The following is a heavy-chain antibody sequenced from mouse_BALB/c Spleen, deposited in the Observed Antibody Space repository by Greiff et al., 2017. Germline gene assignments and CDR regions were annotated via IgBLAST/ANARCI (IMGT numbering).Heavy chain of an antibody. CDR2: ISSGGST. V-gene: IGHV5-6-5*01. D-gene: IGHD2-4*01. CDR3: ASPSTMITTSGFAY. J-gene: IGHJ3*01. CDR1: GFTFSSYA. Sequence: EVKLMESGGGLVKPGGSLKLSCAASGFTFSSYAMSWVRQTPEKRLEWVASISSGGSTYYPDSVKGRFTISRDNARNILYLQMSSLRSEDTAMYYCASPSTMITTSGFAYWGQGTLVTVSA.